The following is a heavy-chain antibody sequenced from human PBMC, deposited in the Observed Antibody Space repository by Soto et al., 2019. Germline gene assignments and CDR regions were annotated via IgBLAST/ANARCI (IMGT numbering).Heavy chain of an antibody. CDR2: IYYSGIP. J-gene: IGHJ4*02. CDR1: GVSISRYY. Sequence: PSGTLLPTFPVSGVSISRYYLGWVRQPPGKGLEWIGYIYYSGIPNYNPSLKSRGTISVDTYKNKFSLKLSSVTAADTAMYYCARVASGSSLYYFDYSGQGNLVTVSS. D-gene: IGHD1-26*01. V-gene: IGHV4-59*01. CDR3: ARVASGSSLYYFDY.